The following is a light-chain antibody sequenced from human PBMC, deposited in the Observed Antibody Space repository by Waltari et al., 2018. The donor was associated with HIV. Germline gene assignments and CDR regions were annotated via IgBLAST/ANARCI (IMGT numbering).Light chain of an antibody. CDR2: RNI. V-gene: IGLV1-47*01. CDR3: ATWTDSLSGVV. Sequence: QSVLTQSPSASGTPGQRVTISCSGSSSNIGSNYVYWYQQLPGTAPKLLLYRNIQRPQGVPDRVSGSKSGTSASRAISGLRSEDEAHYYCATWTDSLSGVVFGGGTKLRVL. CDR1: SSNIGSNY. J-gene: IGLJ2*01.